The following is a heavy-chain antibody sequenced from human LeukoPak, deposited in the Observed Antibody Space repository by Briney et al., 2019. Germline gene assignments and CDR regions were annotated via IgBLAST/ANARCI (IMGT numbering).Heavy chain of an antibody. CDR3: AKEDYGDIYWYFDL. J-gene: IGHJ2*01. CDR1: GFTVSSNY. CDR2: IYSGGST. V-gene: IGHV3-53*01. D-gene: IGHD4-17*01. Sequence: PGGSLRLSCAASGFTVSSNYMSWVRQAPGKGLEWVSVIYSGGSTYYADSVKGRFTISRDNSKNTLYLQMNSLGAQDTAVYYCAKEDYGDIYWYFDLWGRGTLVTVSS.